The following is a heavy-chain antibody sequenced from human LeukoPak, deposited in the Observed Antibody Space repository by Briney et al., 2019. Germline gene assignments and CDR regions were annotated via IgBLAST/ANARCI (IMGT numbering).Heavy chain of an antibody. D-gene: IGHD3-16*01. V-gene: IGHV3-30*18. CDR3: AKVRWGSDNALDS. Sequence: HPGGSLRLSCAASGFPFSDHGMYWVRQAPGKGLEWLAVISHDGSNKHYADSVKGRITISRDNSMKTLYLQTNSLTAEDTAVYYCAKVRWGSDNALDSWGQGTLVTGSS. J-gene: IGHJ4*02. CDR2: ISHDGSNK. CDR1: GFPFSDHG.